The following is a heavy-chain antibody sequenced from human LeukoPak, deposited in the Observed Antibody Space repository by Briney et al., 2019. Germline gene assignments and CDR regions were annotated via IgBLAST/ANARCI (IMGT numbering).Heavy chain of an antibody. J-gene: IGHJ6*02. V-gene: IGHV3-48*03. CDR1: GFTFSSYE. D-gene: IGHD2-15*01. CDR2: ISSSGSTI. CDR3: ARKGPLVAYYYYYGMDV. Sequence: SGGSLRLSCAASGFTFSSYEMNWVRQAPGKGLEWVSYISSSGSTIYYADSVKGRFTISRDSAKNSLYLQMNSLRAEDTAVYYCARKGPLVAYYYYYGMDVWGQGTTVTVSS.